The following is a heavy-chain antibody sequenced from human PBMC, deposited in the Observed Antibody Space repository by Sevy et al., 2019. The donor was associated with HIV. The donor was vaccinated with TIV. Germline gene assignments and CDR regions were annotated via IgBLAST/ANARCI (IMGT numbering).Heavy chain of an antibody. J-gene: IGHJ4*02. CDR3: ARDLPPSATVVPHFDY. D-gene: IGHD2-21*01. CDR1: GFSFNSYE. V-gene: IGHV3-48*03. Sequence: GGSLRLSCAASGFSFNSYEMNWVRQAPGKGLEWVSSISQSGDTTYYSDSVKGRLTISRDNANNLLYLQMSSLRAEDTAVYYGARDLPPSATVVPHFDYWGQGTLVTVSS. CDR2: ISQSGDTT.